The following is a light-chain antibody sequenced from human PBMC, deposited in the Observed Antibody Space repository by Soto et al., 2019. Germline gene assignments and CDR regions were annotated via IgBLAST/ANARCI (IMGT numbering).Light chain of an antibody. CDR1: SSDVGGYDS. J-gene: IGLJ2*01. CDR2: EVS. CDR3: SSYAGSDSLV. V-gene: IGLV2-8*01. Sequence: QSVLTQPPSASGSPGQSVTISCTGTSSDVGGYDSVSWFQQHPDKAPKLMIYEVSKRPSGVPDRVSGSKSGNTASLTVSGLQAEDEADYYCSSYAGSDSLVFGGGTELTLL.